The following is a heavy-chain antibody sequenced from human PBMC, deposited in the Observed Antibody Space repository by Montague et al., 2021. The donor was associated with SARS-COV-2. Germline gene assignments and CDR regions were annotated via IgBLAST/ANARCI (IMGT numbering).Heavy chain of an antibody. Sequence: SETLSLTRTVSGGSISSRSHYWGWIRQPPGKGLEWIGSIYYSGSTYYXPSLKSRVTISVDTSKNQFSLKLSSVTAADTAAYYCARLWGSDIVLMVYAIKGWFDPWGQETLVTVSS. D-gene: IGHD2-8*01. CDR3: ARLWGSDIVLMVYAIKGWFDP. J-gene: IGHJ5*02. CDR1: GGSISSRSHY. CDR2: IYYSGST. V-gene: IGHV4-39*01.